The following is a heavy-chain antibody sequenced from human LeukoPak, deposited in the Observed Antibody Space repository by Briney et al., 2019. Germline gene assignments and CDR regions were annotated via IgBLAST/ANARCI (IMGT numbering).Heavy chain of an antibody. J-gene: IGHJ4*02. D-gene: IGHD3-3*01. CDR1: GYTFTSYA. Sequence: ASVKVSCEASGYTFTSYAMHWVRQAPGQRLEWMGWINAGNGNTKYSQEFQGRVTITRDTSASTAYMELSSLRSEDMAVYYCAREGRFLEWLSFDYWGQGTLVTVSS. CDR2: INAGNGNT. V-gene: IGHV1-3*03. CDR3: AREGRFLEWLSFDY.